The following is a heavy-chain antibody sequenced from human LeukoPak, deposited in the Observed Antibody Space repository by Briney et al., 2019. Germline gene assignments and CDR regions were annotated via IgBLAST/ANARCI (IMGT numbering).Heavy chain of an antibody. V-gene: IGHV3-21*01. D-gene: IGHD3-22*01. J-gene: IGHJ4*02. CDR1: GYTFSSYS. CDR3: AREYCYDSSGYYYVSSYFDY. Sequence: GGSQRLSSAASGYTFSSYSMNWGRQAPGKGLELVSSISSSSSYIYYADSVKGRFTISRDNAKNSLYLQMSSLRAEDTAVYYCAREYCYDSSGYYYVSSYFDYWGQGTLVTVSS. CDR2: ISSSSSYI.